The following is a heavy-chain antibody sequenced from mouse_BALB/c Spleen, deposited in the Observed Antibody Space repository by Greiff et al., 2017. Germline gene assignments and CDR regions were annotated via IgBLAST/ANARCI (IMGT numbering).Heavy chain of an antibody. J-gene: IGHJ3*01. V-gene: IGHV1-20*01. Sequence: VQLQQSGPELVKPGASVKISCKASGYSFTGYFMNWVMQSHGKSLEWIGRINPYNGDTFYNQKFKGKATLTADKSSSTAYMQLSSLTSEDSAVYFCARVIYYGNSAWFAYWGQGTLVTVAA. D-gene: IGHD2-1*01. CDR2: INPYNGDT. CDR1: GYSFTGYF. CDR3: ARVIYYGNSAWFAY.